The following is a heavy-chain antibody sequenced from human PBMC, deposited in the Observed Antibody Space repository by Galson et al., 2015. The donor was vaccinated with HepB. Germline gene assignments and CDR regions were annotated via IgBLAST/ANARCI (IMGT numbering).Heavy chain of an antibody. Sequence: LSLTCAVYGGSFSGYYWSWIRQPPGKGLEWIGEINHSGSTNYNPSLKSRVTISVDTSKNQFSLKLSSVTAADTAVYYCARGLTPPDYYDSSGYYPPTNDYWGQGTLVAVSS. V-gene: IGHV4-34*01. CDR2: INHSGST. J-gene: IGHJ4*02. CDR1: GGSFSGYY. CDR3: ARGLTPPDYYDSSGYYPPTNDY. D-gene: IGHD3-22*01.